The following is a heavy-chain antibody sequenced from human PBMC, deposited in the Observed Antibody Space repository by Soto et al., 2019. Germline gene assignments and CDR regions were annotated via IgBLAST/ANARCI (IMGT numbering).Heavy chain of an antibody. J-gene: IGHJ4*02. CDR2: IYYSGST. Sequence: LSETLSLTCTASGGSISGASFYWGCIRQPPGKGLEWIGSIYYSGSTYYNPSLKSRVTISVDTSKNQFSLKLSSVTAADTAVYYCARLAYCGTDCYAIDCLGLGSLVT. D-gene: IGHD2-21*02. V-gene: IGHV4-39*01. CDR3: ARLAYCGTDCYAIDC. CDR1: GGSISGASFY.